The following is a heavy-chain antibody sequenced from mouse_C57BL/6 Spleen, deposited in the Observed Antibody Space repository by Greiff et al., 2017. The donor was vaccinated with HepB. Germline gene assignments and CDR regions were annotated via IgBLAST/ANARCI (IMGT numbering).Heavy chain of an antibody. J-gene: IGHJ3*01. CDR1: GYTFTSYG. D-gene: IGHD1-1*01. CDR2: IYPRSGNT. V-gene: IGHV1-81*01. CDR3: ARRDYYGSSYDWFAY. Sequence: VQLQESGAELARPGASVKLSCKASGYTFTSYGISWVKQRTGQGLEWIGEIYPRSGNTYYNEKFKGKATLTADKSSSTAYMELSSLTSEDSAVYYCARRDYYGSSYDWFAYWGQGTLVTVSA.